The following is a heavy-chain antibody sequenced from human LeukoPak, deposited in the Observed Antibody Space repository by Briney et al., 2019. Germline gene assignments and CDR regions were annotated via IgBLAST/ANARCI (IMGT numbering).Heavy chain of an antibody. CDR1: GFTFSSYA. CDR3: AKDGKYYDILTGYSYYFDY. D-gene: IGHD3-9*01. CDR2: ISGSGGST. V-gene: IGHV3-23*01. J-gene: IGHJ4*02. Sequence: PGGSLRLSCAASGFTFSSYATSWVRQAPGKGLEWVSAISGSGGSTYYADSVKGRFTISRDNSKNTLYLQMNSLRAEDTAVYYCAKDGKYYDILTGYSYYFDYWGQGTLVTVSS.